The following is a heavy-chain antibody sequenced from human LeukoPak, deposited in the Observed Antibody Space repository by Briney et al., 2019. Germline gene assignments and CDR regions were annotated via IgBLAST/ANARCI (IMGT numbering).Heavy chain of an antibody. CDR1: GFTFSSYA. CDR3: AKDLSSSHVSEYFDC. CDR2: ISGGSGTT. D-gene: IGHD6-6*01. J-gene: IGHJ4*02. Sequence: GGSLRPSCAVSGFTFSSYAMSWVRQAPGEGLEWVSVISGGSGTTYYADSVKGRFTISRDNSKNTLYLQMNSLRAEDTAVYYCAKDLSSSHVSEYFDCWGQGTLVTVSS. V-gene: IGHV3-23*01.